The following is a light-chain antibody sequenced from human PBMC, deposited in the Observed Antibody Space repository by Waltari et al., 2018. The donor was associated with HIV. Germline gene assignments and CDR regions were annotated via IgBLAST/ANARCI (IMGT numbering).Light chain of an antibody. CDR1: QSVSSTY. CDR2: GAS. V-gene: IGKV3-20*01. CDR3: QQYGSSPQT. Sequence: EIVLTQSPGTLSLSPGERATRSCRARQSVSSTYLAWYQHKPGQAPRLLIYGASSRATGIPDRFSGSGSGTDFTLTITRLEPEDFAIYYCQQYGSSPQTFGQGTKVEI. J-gene: IGKJ1*01.